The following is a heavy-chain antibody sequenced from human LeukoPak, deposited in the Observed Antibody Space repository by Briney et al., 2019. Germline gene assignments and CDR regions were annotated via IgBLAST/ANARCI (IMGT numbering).Heavy chain of an antibody. J-gene: IGHJ3*01. CDR1: GFTFSSYW. V-gene: IGHV3-74*01. D-gene: IGHD1-26*01. CDR2: INTDGSST. Sequence: GGSLRLSCAASGFTFSSYWMHWVRQVPGKGLLWVSRINTDGSSTISADSVRGRFSISRDNAKNTVFLRVNSLRAEDTAVYYCARSGSLATTSHDAFDVWGQGTMVAVSS. CDR3: ARSGSLATTSHDAFDV.